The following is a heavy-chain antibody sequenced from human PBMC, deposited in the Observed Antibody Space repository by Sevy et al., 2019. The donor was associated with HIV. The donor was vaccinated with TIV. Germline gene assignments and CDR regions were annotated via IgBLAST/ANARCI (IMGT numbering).Heavy chain of an antibody. J-gene: IGHJ4*01. CDR1: GFTFSSYW. CDR2: IKQDGSAK. V-gene: IGHV3-7*01. Sequence: GGSLRLSCAASGFTFSSYWMSWVRQAPGKGLEWVANIKQDGSAKYYVDSVKGRFTISRDNAKNSLYLQMNSRRAEETAMYYCAREGRGAAVDYWGQGTLVTVSS. CDR3: AREGRGAAVDY. D-gene: IGHD6-13*01.